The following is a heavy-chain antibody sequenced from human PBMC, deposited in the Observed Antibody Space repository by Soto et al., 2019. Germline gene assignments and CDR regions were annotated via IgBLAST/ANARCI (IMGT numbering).Heavy chain of an antibody. V-gene: IGHV4-4*02. Sequence: QVQLQESGPGLVKPSETLTLTCAVSGASISTGKWWSWVRQPPGKGLEWIGEISHSVSANYNPALRSRVTIEVDKSKNQFSLTLSVTAADTAMYYCTGDGDYGYSLAYWGQGTLVTVSS. CDR1: GASISTGKW. CDR3: TGDGDYGYSLAY. CDR2: ISHSVSA. J-gene: IGHJ4*02. D-gene: IGHD5-18*01.